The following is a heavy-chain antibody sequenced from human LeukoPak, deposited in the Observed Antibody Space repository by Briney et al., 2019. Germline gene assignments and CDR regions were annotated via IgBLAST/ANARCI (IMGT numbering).Heavy chain of an antibody. CDR1: GGTFSSYG. CDR2: ISAYNGNT. D-gene: IGHD6-19*01. CDR3: ARDPVAGDFDY. V-gene: IGHV1-18*01. J-gene: IGHJ4*02. Sequence: GASVKVSCKASGGTFSSYGISWVRQAPGQGLEWMGWISAYNGNTNYAQKLQGRVTMTTDTSTSTAYMELRSLRSDDTAVYYCARDPVAGDFDYWGQGTLVTVSS.